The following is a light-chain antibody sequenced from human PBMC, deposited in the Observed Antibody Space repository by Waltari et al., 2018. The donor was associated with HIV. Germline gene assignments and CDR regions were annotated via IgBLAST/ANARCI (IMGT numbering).Light chain of an antibody. CDR3: QQYGSSLLT. CDR1: QSVSSSY. J-gene: IGKJ4*01. V-gene: IGKV3-20*01. CDR2: GAS. Sequence: IVLTQSPGTLSLSRGERATISCRASQSVSSSYLAWYQQKPGQAPRLLIYGASSRATGIPDRFSGSGSGTDFTLTISRLEPEDFAVYYCQQYGSSLLTFGGGTKVEIK.